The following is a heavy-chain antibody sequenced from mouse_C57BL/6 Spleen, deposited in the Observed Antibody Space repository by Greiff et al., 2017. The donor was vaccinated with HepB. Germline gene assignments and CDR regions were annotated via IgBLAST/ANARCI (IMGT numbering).Heavy chain of an antibody. CDR2: INPNNGGT. CDR3: AREEASSYNY. Sequence: VQLKQSGPELVKPGASVKLSCKASGYTFTDYNMHWVKQSHGKSLEWIGYINPNNGGTSYNQKFKGKATLTVNKSSSTAYMELRSLTSEDSAVYYCAREEASSYNYWGQGTTLTVSS. D-gene: IGHD1-1*01. J-gene: IGHJ2*01. V-gene: IGHV1-22*01. CDR1: GYTFTDYN.